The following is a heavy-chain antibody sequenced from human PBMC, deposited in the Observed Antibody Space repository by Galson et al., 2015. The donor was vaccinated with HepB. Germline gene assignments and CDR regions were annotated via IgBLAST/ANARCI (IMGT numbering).Heavy chain of an antibody. D-gene: IGHD6-19*01. J-gene: IGHJ6*02. CDR3: ARDPYSSGWYVWYGMDV. V-gene: IGHV3-30*04. CDR2: ISYDGSNK. Sequence: SLRLSCAASGFTFSSYAMHWVRQAPGKGLEWVAVISYDGSNKYYADSVKGRFTISRDNSKNTLYLQMNSLRAEDTAVYYCARDPYSSGWYVWYGMDVWGQGTTVTVSS. CDR1: GFTFSSYA.